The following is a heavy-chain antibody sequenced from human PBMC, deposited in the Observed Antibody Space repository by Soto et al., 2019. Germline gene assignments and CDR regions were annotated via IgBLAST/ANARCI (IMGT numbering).Heavy chain of an antibody. D-gene: IGHD3-16*01. CDR3: ARDGGRGRHYYYGMDV. J-gene: IGHJ6*02. CDR2: IYYSGST. Sequence: QVQLQESGPGLVKPSETLSLTCTVSGGSVSSGSYYWSWIRQPPGKGLEWIGYIYYSGSTNYNPSLKSRVTISVDTSKNQFSLKLSSVTAADTAVYYCARDGGRGRHYYYGMDVWGQGTTVTVSS. V-gene: IGHV4-61*01. CDR1: GGSVSSGSYY.